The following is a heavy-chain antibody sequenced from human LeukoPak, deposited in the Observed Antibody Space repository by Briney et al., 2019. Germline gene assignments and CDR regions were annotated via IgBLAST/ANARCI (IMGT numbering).Heavy chain of an antibody. CDR1: GYTFTGYY. Sequence: ASVKVSCKASGYTFTGYYMHWVRQAPGQGLEWMGWINPNSGGTNYAQKFQGRVTMTRDTSISTAYMELSRLRSDDTAVDYCARTCGRGSSCPDAFDIWGQGTMVTVSS. D-gene: IGHD6-13*01. CDR3: ARTCGRGSSCPDAFDI. CDR2: INPNSGGT. J-gene: IGHJ3*02. V-gene: IGHV1-2*02.